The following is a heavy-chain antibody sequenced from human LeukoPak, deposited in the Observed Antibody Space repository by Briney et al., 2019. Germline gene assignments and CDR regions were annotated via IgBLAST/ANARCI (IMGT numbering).Heavy chain of an antibody. CDR1: GGSISSGGYS. CDR3: ARGRQQLVFPDAFDI. V-gene: IGHV4-30-2*01. D-gene: IGHD6-13*01. J-gene: IGHJ3*02. Sequence: SETLSLTCAVSGGSISSGGYSWSWIRQPPGKGLEWIGYIYHSGSTYYNPSLKSRVTISVDRSKNQFSLKLSSVTAADPAVYYCARGRQQLVFPDAFDIWGQGTMVTVSS. CDR2: IYHSGST.